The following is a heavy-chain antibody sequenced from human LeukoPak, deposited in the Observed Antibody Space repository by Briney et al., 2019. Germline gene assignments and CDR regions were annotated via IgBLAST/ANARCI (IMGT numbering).Heavy chain of an antibody. V-gene: IGHV3-53*01. D-gene: IGHD3-22*01. CDR2: IYAGDST. CDR1: GFTVSNNY. Sequence: PGGSLRLSCAASGFTVSNNYMIWVRQAPGKGLEWVSVIYAGDSTYYADSVKGRFTVSRDNSKNTLYLQMNNLRGEDTAVYYCARASTPNYYDSPRCWFDPWGQGTLVTVSS. CDR3: ARASTPNYYDSPRCWFDP. J-gene: IGHJ5*02.